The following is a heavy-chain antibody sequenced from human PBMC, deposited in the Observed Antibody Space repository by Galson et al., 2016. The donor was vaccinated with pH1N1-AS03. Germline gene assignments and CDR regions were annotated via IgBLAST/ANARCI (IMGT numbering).Heavy chain of an antibody. CDR3: TSDVPMSGGSLDA. CDR1: GRIFSNLW. D-gene: IGHD3-10*02. V-gene: IGHV3-15*01. Sequence: SLRLSCAASGRIFSNLWMMWVRQSPGKGPEWVGRIKSTVSGETTDYAPPVKGRFTISRDDSKKTVYLQKNSLKTEDTALYFCTSDVPMSGGSLDAWGQGTPVTVSS. CDR2: IKSTVSGETT. J-gene: IGHJ5*02.